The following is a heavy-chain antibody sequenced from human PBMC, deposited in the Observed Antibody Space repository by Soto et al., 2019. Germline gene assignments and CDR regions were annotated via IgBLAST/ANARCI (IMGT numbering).Heavy chain of an antibody. CDR2: ISFDGSNK. J-gene: IGHJ4*02. Sequence: GGSLRLSCAASGFTFSNYGMHWVRQAAGKGLEWVAVISFDGSNKYYADSVKGRFTISRDNSKNTVYLQMNSLRAEDTAVYYWAKDQGSSFHTFGYWGLGSRVSVAS. D-gene: IGHD6-13*01. CDR3: AKDQGSSFHTFGY. V-gene: IGHV3-30*18. CDR1: GFTFSNYG.